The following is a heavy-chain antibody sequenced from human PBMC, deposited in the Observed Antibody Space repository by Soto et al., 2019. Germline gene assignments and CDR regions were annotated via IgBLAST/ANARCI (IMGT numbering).Heavy chain of an antibody. CDR2: IKQDGSEK. Sequence: EVQLVESGGGLVQPGGSLRLSCAASGFTFSSYWMSWVRQAPGKGLEWVANIKQDGSEKYYVDSVKGRFTISRDNAKNSLYLQMNSLRAEDTAVYYCARATSIAVAGTGYWGQGTLVTVSS. D-gene: IGHD6-19*01. CDR1: GFTFSSYW. V-gene: IGHV3-7*05. J-gene: IGHJ4*02. CDR3: ARATSIAVAGTGY.